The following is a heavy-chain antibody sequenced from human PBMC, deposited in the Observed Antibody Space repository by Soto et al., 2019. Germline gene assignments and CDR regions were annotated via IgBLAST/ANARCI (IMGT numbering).Heavy chain of an antibody. CDR3: AGEGYGPYYFYYYAMDV. CDR2: IYYSGST. V-gene: IGHV4-61*01. CDR1: GGSVSSGSYY. D-gene: IGHD5-18*01. Sequence: QVQLQESGPGLVKPSETLSLTCTVSGGSVSSGSYYWSWIRQPPGKGLEWIGYIYYSGSTNYNSSLKSRVTISVDTSKNQFSVELSSVTAADTAVYYCAGEGYGPYYFYYYAMDVWGQGTTVTVSS. J-gene: IGHJ6*02.